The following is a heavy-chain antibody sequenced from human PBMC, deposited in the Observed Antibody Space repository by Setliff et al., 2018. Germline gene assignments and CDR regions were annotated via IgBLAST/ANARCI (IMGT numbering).Heavy chain of an antibody. CDR2: IYYSGGT. Sequence: PSETLSLTCTVSGGSFTTYYWSWIRQSPGKGLEWIGYIYYSGGTNYNPSLKSRVSISVDTSKNQFSLRLTSVTAADTAVYYCAREYYYARSRNFDYWGQGTLVTVSS. V-gene: IGHV4-59*01. J-gene: IGHJ4*02. CDR1: GGSFTTYY. D-gene: IGHD3-22*01. CDR3: AREYYYARSRNFDY.